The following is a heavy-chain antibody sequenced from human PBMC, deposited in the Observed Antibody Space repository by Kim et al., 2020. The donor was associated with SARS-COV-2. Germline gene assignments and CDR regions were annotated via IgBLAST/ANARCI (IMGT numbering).Heavy chain of an antibody. J-gene: IGHJ4*02. CDR3: AREESGSYSLF. Sequence: TTHNPTLKSRVTISVDKSKNQFSLKLSSVTAADTAVYYCAREESGSYSLFWGQGTLVTVSS. D-gene: IGHD1-26*01. V-gene: IGHV4-4*02. CDR2: T.